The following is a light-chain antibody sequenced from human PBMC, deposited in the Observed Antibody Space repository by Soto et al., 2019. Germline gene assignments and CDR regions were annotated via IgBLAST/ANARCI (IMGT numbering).Light chain of an antibody. V-gene: IGKV3-20*01. J-gene: IGKJ2*01. CDR3: RHNDSSPPYT. CDR1: RSFASSY. CDR2: AAS. Sequence: EIVLTQSPATLSLSPGERATLSCRASRSFASSYLAWYQHKPGQAPRLLIYAASSRATGIPDRFIGSGSGTDFTITSSRLEPDDASLYYFRHNDSSPPYTFGQGTKLEIK.